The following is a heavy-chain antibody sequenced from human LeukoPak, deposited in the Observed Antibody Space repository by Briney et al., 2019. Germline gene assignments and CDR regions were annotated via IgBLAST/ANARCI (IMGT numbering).Heavy chain of an antibody. CDR1: GFTFSSYA. CDR3: AKHRTPYYYDSSGYYRLTCDY. V-gene: IGHV3-23*01. Sequence: GGSLRLSCAASGFTFSSYAMSWVRQAPGKGLEWVSGISGSGGSTYYADSVKGRFTISRDNSKNTLYLQMNSLRAEDTAVYYCAKHRTPYYYDSSGYYRLTCDYWGQGTLVTVSS. D-gene: IGHD3-22*01. CDR2: ISGSGGST. J-gene: IGHJ4*02.